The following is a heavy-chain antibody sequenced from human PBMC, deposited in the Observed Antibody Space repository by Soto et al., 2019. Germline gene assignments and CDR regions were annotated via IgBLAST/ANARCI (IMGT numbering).Heavy chain of an antibody. CDR1: GGSFSGYY. CDR3: ARAHLSSSDAFDI. J-gene: IGHJ3*02. V-gene: IGHV4-34*01. D-gene: IGHD6-6*01. Sequence: QVQLQQWGAGLLKPSETLSITCAVYGGSFSGYYWSWIRQPPGKWLEWIGEINHSGSTNYNPSLKSRVTISVDTSKNQFSLKLSSVNAADTAVYYCARAHLSSSDAFDIWGQGTMVTVSS. CDR2: INHSGST.